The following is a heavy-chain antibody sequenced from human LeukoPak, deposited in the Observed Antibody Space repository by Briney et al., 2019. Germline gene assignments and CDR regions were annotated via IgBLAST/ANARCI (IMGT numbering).Heavy chain of an antibody. CDR2: ISHIGRT. CDR1: GDSFSSHY. V-gene: IGHV4-59*11. D-gene: IGHD4-17*01. Sequence: PSETLSLTCAVSGDSFSSHYWTWIRQSPGTGLEWIGYISHIGRTNYNPSLKSRVTISIDTSKNQFSLKLRSVTAADTAVYYCARDLVTVTKGFDIWGQGTMVSVSS. J-gene: IGHJ3*02. CDR3: ARDLVTVTKGFDI.